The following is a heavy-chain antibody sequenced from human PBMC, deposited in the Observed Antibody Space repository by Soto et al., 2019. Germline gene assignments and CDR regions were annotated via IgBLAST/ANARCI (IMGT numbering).Heavy chain of an antibody. Sequence: QLQLQESGPGLVKPSETLSLTCTVSGGSISSSSYYWGWIRQPPGKGLEWIGSIYYSGSTYYNPSLKSRVTIPVDTSKNQSSLKLSSVTAADTAVYYCARPSIAAAGTYYYYGMDVWGQGTTVTVSS. V-gene: IGHV4-39*01. CDR2: IYYSGST. D-gene: IGHD6-13*01. CDR1: GGSISSSSYY. CDR3: ARPSIAAAGTYYYYGMDV. J-gene: IGHJ6*02.